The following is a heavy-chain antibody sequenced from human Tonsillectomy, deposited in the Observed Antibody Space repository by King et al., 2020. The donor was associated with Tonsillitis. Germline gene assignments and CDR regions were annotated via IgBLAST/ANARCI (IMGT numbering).Heavy chain of an antibody. D-gene: IGHD3-9*01. CDR3: AKDRYYDILTGYYSPEYFHH. CDR1: GFTFSSYG. Sequence: VQLVESGGGVVQPGGSLRLSCAASGFTFSSYGMHWVRQAPGKGLEWVAFIRYDGSNEYHTDSVKGRFTISRDNSKNTLYLQMNSLRAEDTAVYYCAKDRYYDILTGYYSPEYFHHWGQGTLVIVSS. J-gene: IGHJ1*01. CDR2: IRYDGSNE. V-gene: IGHV3-30*02.